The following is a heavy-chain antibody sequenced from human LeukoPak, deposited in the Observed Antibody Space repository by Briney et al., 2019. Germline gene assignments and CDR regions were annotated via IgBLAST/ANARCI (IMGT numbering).Heavy chain of an antibody. CDR1: GYSISSGYY. CDR3: ARDRSYCSGGSCSYYFDY. J-gene: IGHJ4*02. V-gene: IGHV4-38-2*02. Sequence: SETLSLTCTVSGYSISSGYYWGWIRQPPGKGLEWIGSIYHSGSTYYNPSLKSRVTISVDTSKNQFSLKLSSVTAADTAVYYCARDRSYCSGGSCSYYFDYWGQGTLVTVSS. CDR2: IYHSGST. D-gene: IGHD2-15*01.